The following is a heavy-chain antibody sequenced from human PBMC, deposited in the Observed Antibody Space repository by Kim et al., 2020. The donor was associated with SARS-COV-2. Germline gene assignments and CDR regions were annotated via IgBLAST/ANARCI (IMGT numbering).Heavy chain of an antibody. J-gene: IGHJ6*03. D-gene: IGHD3-3*01. Sequence: GGSLRLSCAASGFTFDNYAMHWVRQAPGKGLEWVSLISGDGGSTYYADSVKGRFTISRDNSKNSLYLQMNSLRTEDTALYYCAYGALDFWSGYPGYMDVWGKGTTVTVSS. CDR3: AYGALDFWSGYPGYMDV. V-gene: IGHV3-43*02. CDR1: GFTFDNYA. CDR2: ISGDGGST.